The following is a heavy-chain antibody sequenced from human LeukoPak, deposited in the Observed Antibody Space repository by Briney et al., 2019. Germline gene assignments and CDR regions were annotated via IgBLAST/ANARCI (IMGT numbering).Heavy chain of an antibody. CDR3: ARDRAWNYFDY. Sequence: GGSLRLSCAPSGFTFSRHGMHWVRQAPGKGLEWVAIISNDGSRKYYAHSVGGRFTISRDNSKNTLYLQMDSLRAEDTAVYYCARDRAWNYFDYWGQGTLDTVSS. D-gene: IGHD3-3*01. V-gene: IGHV3-30*03. J-gene: IGHJ4*02. CDR1: GFTFSRHG. CDR2: ISNDGSRK.